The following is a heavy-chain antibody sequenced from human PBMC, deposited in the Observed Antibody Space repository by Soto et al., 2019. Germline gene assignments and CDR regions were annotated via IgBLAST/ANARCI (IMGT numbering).Heavy chain of an antibody. J-gene: IGHJ6*03. Sequence: QVQLQQWGAGLLKPSETLSLPCAVYGGSFSGYQWTWIRQTPGKGLEWIGEINDSGNINYNPSLKSRVTILVDTAKKQISLKLSSVTAADTAVYYCPRGLILWFVELSRRGGDYYYMDVWGKWTTVTVSS. D-gene: IGHD3-10*01. V-gene: IGHV4-34*01. CDR1: GGSFSGYQ. CDR3: PRGLILWFVELSRRGGDYYYMDV. CDR2: INDSGNI.